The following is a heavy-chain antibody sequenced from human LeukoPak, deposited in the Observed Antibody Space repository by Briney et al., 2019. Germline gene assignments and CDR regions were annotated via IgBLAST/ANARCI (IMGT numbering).Heavy chain of an antibody. Sequence: GGSLRLSCAASGFTFSSFWMHWVRQAPGKGLVWVSRVSDDGSTTTYADSVKGRFTISRDNAKNTLYLQMNSLGAEDTAVYYCVRHNAARAFDIWGQGTMVIVSS. D-gene: IGHD1-1*01. CDR3: VRHNAARAFDI. J-gene: IGHJ3*02. CDR2: VSDDGSTT. V-gene: IGHV3-74*03. CDR1: GFTFSSFW.